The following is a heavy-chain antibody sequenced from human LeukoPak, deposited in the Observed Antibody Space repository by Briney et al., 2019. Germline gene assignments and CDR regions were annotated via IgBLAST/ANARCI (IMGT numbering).Heavy chain of an antibody. CDR2: INPSGGST. Sequence: ASVKVSCKASGGTFSSYAISWVRQAPGQGLEWMGIINPSGGSTSYAQKFQGRVTMTRDTSTSTVYMELSSLRSEDTAVYYCARGGPMLDAFDIWGQGTMVTVSS. CDR1: GGTFSSYA. CDR3: ARGGPMLDAFDI. J-gene: IGHJ3*02. V-gene: IGHV1-46*01. D-gene: IGHD3-10*02.